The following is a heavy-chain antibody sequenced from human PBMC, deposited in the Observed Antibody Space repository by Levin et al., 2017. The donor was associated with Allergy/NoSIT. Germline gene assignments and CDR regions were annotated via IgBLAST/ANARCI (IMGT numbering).Heavy chain of an antibody. CDR2: VIVDGLLT. CDR3: AKEGGYISAGFDA. J-gene: IGHJ4*02. V-gene: IGHV3-23*01. Sequence: GGSLRLSCAASGFTISDYAMAWVRQAPGKGLDWVSCVIVDGLLTYYVDSVKGRFTISRDKSKNTLYLQMSSLRTEDTAFYSCAKEGGYISAGFDAWGQGTLVTVAS. CDR1: GFTISDYA. D-gene: IGHD5-18*01.